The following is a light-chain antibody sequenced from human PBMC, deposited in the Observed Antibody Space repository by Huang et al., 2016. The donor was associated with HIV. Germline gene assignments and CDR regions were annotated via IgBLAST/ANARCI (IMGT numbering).Light chain of an antibody. CDR1: HSVTTN. Sequence: EIVMTQSPVTLSVSPGERATLSCRASHSVTTNLAWYQQKPGQAPRLLIFSASTRAPGIPARFSGSGSGTEFTLTISGLQSEDFAVYYCQQYSDRPPMITFGQGTRLEIK. CDR2: SAS. J-gene: IGKJ5*01. CDR3: QQYSDRPPMIT. V-gene: IGKV3-15*01.